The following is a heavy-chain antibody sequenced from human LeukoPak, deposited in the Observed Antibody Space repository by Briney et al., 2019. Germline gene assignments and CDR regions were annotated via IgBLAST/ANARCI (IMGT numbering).Heavy chain of an antibody. CDR3: ARVGYCGGDCYPYDY. CDR1: VYTFSDYY. D-gene: IGHD2-21*02. J-gene: IGHJ4*02. V-gene: IGHV3-11*06. Sequence: PGGSPRLSSAAPVYTFSDYYMSWIRQAPGEGLEWVSYICSSSSYTNYADSVKGRFSISRDNAKNSLYMQMSRLRAEDTAVYYCARVGYCGGDCYPYDYWGEGTLVTVSS. CDR2: ICSSSSYT.